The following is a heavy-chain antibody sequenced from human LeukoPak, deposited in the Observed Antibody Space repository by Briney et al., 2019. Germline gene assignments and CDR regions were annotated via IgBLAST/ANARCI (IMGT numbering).Heavy chain of an antibody. J-gene: IGHJ4*02. V-gene: IGHV3-21*01. CDR2: ISSSSSYI. CDR1: GFTFSSYS. Sequence: GGSLRLSCAASGFTFSSYSMNWVRQAPGKGLEWVSSISSSSSYIYYADSVKGRFTISRDNAKNSLYLQMNSLRAEDTAVYYCARGYCSSTSCYPYYFDYWGQGTLVTVCS. D-gene: IGHD2-2*01. CDR3: ARGYCSSTSCYPYYFDY.